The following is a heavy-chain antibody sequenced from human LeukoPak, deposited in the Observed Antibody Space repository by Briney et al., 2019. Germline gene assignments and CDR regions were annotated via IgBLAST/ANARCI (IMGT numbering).Heavy chain of an antibody. V-gene: IGHV4-34*01. CDR1: GGSFSGYY. D-gene: IGHD3-9*01. Sequence: SETLSLTCAVYGGSFSGYYWSWIRQPPGKGLEWIGEINHSGSTNYNPSLKSRVTISVDTSKNQFSLKLSSVTAADTAVYYCARLNYDILTGYSINWFDPWGQGTLVTVSS. J-gene: IGHJ5*02. CDR3: ARLNYDILTGYSINWFDP. CDR2: INHSGST.